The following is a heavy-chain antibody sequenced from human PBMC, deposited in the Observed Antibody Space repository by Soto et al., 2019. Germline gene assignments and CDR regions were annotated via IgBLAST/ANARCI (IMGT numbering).Heavy chain of an antibody. CDR2: IIPIFGIA. V-gene: IGHV1-69*05. Sequence: QVQLVQTGAEVKKPGSSVKVSCKASGGPFSRYSITWVRQAPGHGLEWIGRIIPIFGIASYAQKFQGRVTMTTDESTSTHYMELSSLRSDDTAVYYCAREDRDRETGLVPAAIDGMDVWGLGTTVTGSS. CDR1: GGPFSRYS. D-gene: IGHD2-2*01. J-gene: IGHJ6*02. CDR3: AREDRDRETGLVPAAIDGMDV.